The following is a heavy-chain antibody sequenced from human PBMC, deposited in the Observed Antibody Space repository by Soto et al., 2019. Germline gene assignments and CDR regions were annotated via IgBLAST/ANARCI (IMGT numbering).Heavy chain of an antibody. D-gene: IGHD3-16*01. J-gene: IGHJ4*02. CDR2: IRRNAYGGTT. CDR3: TRASSLDFDL. CDR1: GFTFGDYA. Sequence: GGSLRLSCTTSGFTFGDYALSWVRQAPGKGLEWVGFIRRNAYGGTTDYAASVKGRFTISRDDSKSIAYLQMNSLRTEDTALYYCTRASSLDFDLWGQGTLVTVSS. V-gene: IGHV3-49*04.